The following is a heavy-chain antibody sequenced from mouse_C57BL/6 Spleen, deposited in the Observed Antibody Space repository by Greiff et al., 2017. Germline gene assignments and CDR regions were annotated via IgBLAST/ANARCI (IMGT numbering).Heavy chain of an antibody. CDR3: ARERDYYGSYYAMDY. Sequence: QVQLQQPGTELVKPGASVKLSCTASGYTFTSYWMHWVKQRPGQGLEWIGNINPSNGGTNYNEKFKSKATLTVDKSSSTAYMQLSSLTSEDSAVYDCARERDYYGSYYAMDYWGQGTSVTVSS. D-gene: IGHD1-1*01. J-gene: IGHJ4*01. CDR1: GYTFTSYW. CDR2: INPSNGGT. V-gene: IGHV1-53*01.